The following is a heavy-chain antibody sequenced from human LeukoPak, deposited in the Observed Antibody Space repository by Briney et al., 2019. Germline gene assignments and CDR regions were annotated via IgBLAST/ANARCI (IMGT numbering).Heavy chain of an antibody. CDR1: GFTLSNSG. CDR3: ARGLCGGDCYDY. V-gene: IGHV3-21*01. Sequence: GGSLRLSCAASGFTLSNSGMNWVRQAPGKGLEWVSSIVSSSSYIYYADSVKGRFTISRDNAKNSLYLQMNSLRAEDTALYYCARGLCGGDCYDYWGQGTLVTVSS. J-gene: IGHJ4*02. CDR2: IVSSSSYI. D-gene: IGHD2-21*02.